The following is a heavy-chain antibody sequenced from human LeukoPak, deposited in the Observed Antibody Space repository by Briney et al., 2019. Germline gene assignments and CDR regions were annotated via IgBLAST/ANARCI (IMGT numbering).Heavy chain of an antibody. CDR2: ISWNSGSI. Sequence: GGSLRLSCAASGFTFDDYAMHWVRQAPGKGLEWVSGISWNSGSIGYADSVKGRFTISRDNSKNTLYLQMNSLRAEDTAVYYCAKDAGDRDYYYYYMDVWGKGTTVTVS. CDR1: GFTFDDYA. D-gene: IGHD1-26*01. J-gene: IGHJ6*03. CDR3: AKDAGDRDYYYYYMDV. V-gene: IGHV3-9*01.